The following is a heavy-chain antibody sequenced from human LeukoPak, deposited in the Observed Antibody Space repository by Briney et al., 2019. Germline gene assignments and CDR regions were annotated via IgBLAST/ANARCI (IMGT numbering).Heavy chain of an antibody. D-gene: IGHD2-15*01. CDR3: ARGYCSGGRCYDILNYQYGMDV. V-gene: IGHV1-18*01. Sequence: ASVTVSFKASGYTFTSYGVSWVRQAPGQGPEWMGWISVYNGNTNYAQRLQGRVAMTTDTSTSTAYMELRSLRSDDTAVYYCARGYCSGGRCYDILNYQYGMDVWGQGTTVTVSS. CDR1: GYTFTSYG. CDR2: ISVYNGNT. J-gene: IGHJ6*02.